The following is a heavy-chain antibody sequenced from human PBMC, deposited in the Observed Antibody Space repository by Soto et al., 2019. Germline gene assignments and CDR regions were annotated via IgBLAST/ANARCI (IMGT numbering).Heavy chain of an antibody. D-gene: IGHD6-19*01. CDR1: GFTVSSYG. V-gene: IGHV3-33*01. J-gene: IGHJ4*02. CDR2: IWSDGSNK. Sequence: PGGSLRLSCAASGFTVSSYGMHWVRQAPGKGLEWVAVIWSDGSNKNYADSVKGRFTISRDNSKNTLYLQMNSLRAEDTAVYYCVRSGYSSGWSHFDYWGRGTLVTVSS. CDR3: VRSGYSSGWSHFDY.